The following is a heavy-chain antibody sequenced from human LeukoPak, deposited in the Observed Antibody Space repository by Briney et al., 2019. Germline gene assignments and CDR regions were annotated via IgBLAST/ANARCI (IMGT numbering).Heavy chain of an antibody. CDR1: GFTFSSYA. J-gene: IGHJ4*02. D-gene: IGHD1-26*01. CDR3: ARGSGSYPF. Sequence: GGSLRLSCAASGFTFSSYAMSWVRQAPGKGLEWVSVISGSGGSTDYADSVKGRFTISRDNSKNTLYLQMNSLRAEDTALYYCARGSGSYPFWGQGTLVTVSS. V-gene: IGHV3-23*01. CDR2: ISGSGGST.